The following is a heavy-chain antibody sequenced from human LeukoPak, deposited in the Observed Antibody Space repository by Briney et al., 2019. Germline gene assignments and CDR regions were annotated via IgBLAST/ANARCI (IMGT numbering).Heavy chain of an antibody. CDR2: IHYGGTT. CDR1: GVSIGSGYY. D-gene: IGHD2-21*02. J-gene: IGHJ4*02. CDR3: TRDIGDFVSDF. V-gene: IGHV4-38-2*02. Sequence: SETLSLTCTVSGVSIGSGYYWAWIRQPPGKGLEWIGSIHYGGTTHYNPSLQSRVTISADTSKNQFALDLRSVTAADTAVYYCTRDIGDFVSDFWGQGTLVTVSS.